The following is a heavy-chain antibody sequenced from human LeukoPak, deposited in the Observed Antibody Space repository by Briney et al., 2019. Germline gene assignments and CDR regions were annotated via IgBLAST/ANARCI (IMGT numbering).Heavy chain of an antibody. CDR1: GSSITNHYY. CDR2: MYHSGST. D-gene: IGHD1-26*01. CDR3: AREAILGATLF. Sequence: PSETLSLTCTVSGSSITNHYYWGWVRQPPGKGLEWIGSMYHSGSTYYNPSLKSRVTISVDTSKNQFSLKVTSVTAADTAVYYCAREAILGATLFWGPGIQVTVSS. V-gene: IGHV4-38-2*02. J-gene: IGHJ4*02.